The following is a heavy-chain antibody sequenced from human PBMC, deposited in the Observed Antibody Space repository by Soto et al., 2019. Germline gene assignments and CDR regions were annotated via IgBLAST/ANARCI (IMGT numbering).Heavy chain of an antibody. CDR1: GFSVSSDY. J-gene: IGHJ6*02. CDR2: IYSGGDT. V-gene: IGHV3-53*01. CDR3: TRAGSDPGNFYISNYYAMDV. D-gene: IGHD3-10*01. Sequence: GSLSLSCAASGFSVSSDYMSWVRPAPGKGLEWASLIYSGGDTYYADSVKGRFTISRDISSNTIYLHMTSLRADDTAIYYCTRAGSDPGNFYISNYYAMDVWGRGTTVTVSS.